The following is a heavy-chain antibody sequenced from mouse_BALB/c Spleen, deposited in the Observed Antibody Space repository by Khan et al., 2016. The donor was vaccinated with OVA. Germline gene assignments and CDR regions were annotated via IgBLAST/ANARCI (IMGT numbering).Heavy chain of an antibody. J-gene: IGHJ3*01. CDR3: ARGNYYGSNSWVAY. CDR1: GYSFTDYT. D-gene: IGHD1-1*01. V-gene: IGHV1-18*01. CDR2: INPYNGFT. Sequence: VHVKQSRPELVKPGASMKISCKASGYSFTDYTMNWVKQSHGKNLEWIGLINPYNGFTTYNQKFKGKATLTVHKSSSTAYMELLSLTSEDSAVYYCARGNYYGSNSWVAYWGQGTLVTVSA.